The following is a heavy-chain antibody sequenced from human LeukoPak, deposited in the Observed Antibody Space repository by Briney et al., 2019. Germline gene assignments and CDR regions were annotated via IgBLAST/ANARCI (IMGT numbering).Heavy chain of an antibody. CDR1: GGSISSYY. J-gene: IGHJ4*02. CDR2: IYYSGST. D-gene: IGHD4-23*01. CDR3: VLSPQLYGGNSGPFDY. V-gene: IGHV4-59*01. Sequence: SETLSLTCTVSGGSISSYYWSWIRQPPGKGLEWIGYIYYSGSTYYNPSLKSRVTISVDTSKSQFSLKLSSVTAADTAVYYCVLSPQLYGGNSGPFDYWGQGTLVTVSS.